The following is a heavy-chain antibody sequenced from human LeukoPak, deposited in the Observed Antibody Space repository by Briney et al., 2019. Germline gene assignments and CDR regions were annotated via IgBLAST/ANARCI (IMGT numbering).Heavy chain of an antibody. J-gene: IGHJ3*02. D-gene: IGHD1-14*01. CDR2: IYSGGST. CDR3: AREPTGSRAFDI. CDR1: GFTVSTNY. Sequence: GALRLSCAASGFTVSTNYMSWVRQAPGKGLEWVSVIYSGGSTYYADSVKGRFTISRDNSKNTLYLQMNSLRAEDTAVYYCAREPTGSRAFDIWGQGTMVTVSS. V-gene: IGHV3-66*02.